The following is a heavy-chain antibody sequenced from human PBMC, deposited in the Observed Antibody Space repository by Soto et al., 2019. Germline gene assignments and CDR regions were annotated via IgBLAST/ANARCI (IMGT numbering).Heavy chain of an antibody. CDR3: ANVNGAADKDDGAFDI. V-gene: IGHV3-30*18. CDR2: ISYDGSNK. D-gene: IGHD2-15*01. CDR1: GFTFSSYG. J-gene: IGHJ3*02. Sequence: QVQLVESGGGVVQPGRSLRLSCAASGFTFSSYGMHWVRQAPGKGLEWVAVISYDGSNKYYADSVKGRFTISRDNSKNTLYLQMNSLRAEDTAVYYCANVNGAADKDDGAFDIRGQGTMVTVSS.